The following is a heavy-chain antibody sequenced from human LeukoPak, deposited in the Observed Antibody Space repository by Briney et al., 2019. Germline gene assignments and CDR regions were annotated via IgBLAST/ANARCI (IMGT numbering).Heavy chain of an antibody. CDR3: ARNRDSSDYPRDFDY. J-gene: IGHJ4*02. CDR2: IRHDGSYQ. D-gene: IGHD6-19*01. Sequence: GGSLRLSCAASRFTFSSYGMHWVRQTPGKGLEWVAFIRHDGSYQQYADSVKGRFTVSRDNSKDTVYLQMNSLRTEDTAVYYCARNRDSSDYPRDFDYWGQGTLVTVSS. CDR1: RFTFSSYG. V-gene: IGHV3-30*02.